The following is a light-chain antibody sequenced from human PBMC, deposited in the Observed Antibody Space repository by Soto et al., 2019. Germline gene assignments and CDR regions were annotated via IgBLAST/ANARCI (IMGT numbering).Light chain of an antibody. CDR2: DVS. CDR1: SSDVGGYNY. Sequence: ALTQPASVSGSPGQSITISCTGTSSDVGGYNYVSWYQQHPGKAPKLIIYDVSNRPSGVSNRFSGSKSGNTASLTISGLQAEDEADYYCSSYTSSSTLDVVFGGGTKLTVL. V-gene: IGLV2-14*01. J-gene: IGLJ2*01. CDR3: SSYTSSSTLDVV.